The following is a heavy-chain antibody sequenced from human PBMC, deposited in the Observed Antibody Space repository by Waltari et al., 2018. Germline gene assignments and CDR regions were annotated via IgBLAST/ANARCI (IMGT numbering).Heavy chain of an antibody. D-gene: IGHD6-6*01. CDR1: GDSISGSNYY. V-gene: IGHV4-39*07. CDR2: IYSGGSA. Sequence: QLQLQESGPGLVEPSETLSLTCTVSGDSISGSNYYWGWIRQPPGKGLEWIGSIYSGGSAYYNPSLTSRVTISVDTSKNQFSLKLNSVTAADAAVYFCARDRPGTISSFDPWGQGTLVTVSS. J-gene: IGHJ5*02. CDR3: ARDRPGTISSFDP.